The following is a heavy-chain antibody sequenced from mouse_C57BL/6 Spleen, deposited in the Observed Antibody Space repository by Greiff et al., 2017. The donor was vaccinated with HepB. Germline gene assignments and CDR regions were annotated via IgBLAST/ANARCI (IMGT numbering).Heavy chain of an antibody. J-gene: IGHJ2*01. CDR2: ISYDGSN. CDR1: GYSITSGYY. Sequence: EVHLVESGPGLVKPSQSLSLTCSVTGYSITSGYYWNWIRQFPGNKLEWMGYISYDGSNNYNPSLKNRISITRDTSKNQFFLKLNSLTTEDTATYYCASMITTPLDYWGQGTTLTVSS. V-gene: IGHV3-6*01. CDR3: ASMITTPLDY. D-gene: IGHD2-4*01.